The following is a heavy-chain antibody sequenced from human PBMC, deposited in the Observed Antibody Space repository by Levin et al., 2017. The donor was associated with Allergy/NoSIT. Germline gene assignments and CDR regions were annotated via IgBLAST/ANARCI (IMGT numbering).Heavy chain of an antibody. CDR1: GGTFSSYT. V-gene: IGHV1-69*02. Sequence: KISCKASGGTFSSYTISWVRQAPGQGLEWMGRIIPILGIANYAQKFQGRVTITADKSTSTAYMELSSLRSEDTAVYYCARVDGDVQHWFDPWGQGTLVTVSS. CDR3: ARVDGDVQHWFDP. J-gene: IGHJ5*02. D-gene: IGHD3-10*01. CDR2: IIPILGIA.